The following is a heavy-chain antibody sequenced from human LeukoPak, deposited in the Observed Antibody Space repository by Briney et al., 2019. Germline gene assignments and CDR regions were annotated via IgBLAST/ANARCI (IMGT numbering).Heavy chain of an antibody. D-gene: IGHD3-10*01. V-gene: IGHV4-39*07. CDR3: AREGDVLLWFGDAFDI. J-gene: IGHJ3*02. Sequence: SETLSLTCTVSGGTISSSSYYWGWIRQPPGKGLEWIGSIYYSGSTYYNPSLKSRVTISVDTSKNQFSLKLSSVTAADTAVYYCAREGDVLLWFGDAFDIWGQGTMVTVSS. CDR1: GGTISSSSYY. CDR2: IYYSGST.